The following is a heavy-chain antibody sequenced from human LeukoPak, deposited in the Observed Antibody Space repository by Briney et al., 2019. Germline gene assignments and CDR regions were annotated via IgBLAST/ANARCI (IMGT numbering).Heavy chain of an antibody. CDR2: ISYDGSNK. CDR1: GFTFSSYA. CDR3: ARGSLGTTTVDY. D-gene: IGHD1-26*01. J-gene: IGHJ4*02. Sequence: GGSLRLSCAASGFTFSSYAMHWVRQAPGKGLEWVAVISYDGSNKYYADSVKGRFTISRDNSKNTLYLQMNSLRAEDTAVYYCARGSLGTTTVDYWGQGTLVTVSS. V-gene: IGHV3-30*04.